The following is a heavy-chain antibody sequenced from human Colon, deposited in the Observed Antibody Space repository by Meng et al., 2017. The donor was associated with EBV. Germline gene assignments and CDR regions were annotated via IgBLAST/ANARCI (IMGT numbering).Heavy chain of an antibody. CDR3: ARGDLDGDCYYCLDF. J-gene: IGHJ4*02. V-gene: IGHV4-39*07. Sequence: QLQLQESGPGLVKPSETLSLTCRVAGDSVSNKNKYWGWIRPPPGKRLEWIGNIYYSGRTNYNPSLTSRVAISVDTSKNQFSLRLNSVTAADSAIYSCARGDLDGDCYYCLDFWGQGALVTVSS. D-gene: IGHD2-21*02. CDR1: GDSVSNKNKY. CDR2: IYYSGRT.